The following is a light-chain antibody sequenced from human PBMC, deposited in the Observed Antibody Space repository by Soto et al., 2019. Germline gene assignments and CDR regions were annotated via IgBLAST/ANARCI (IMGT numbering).Light chain of an antibody. V-gene: IGKV1-39*01. Sequence: DIQMTQSPSSLSASVGDRVTITCRASQSISSYLNWYQQKPGKAPKLLIYAASSFQSGVPSRFSGSGSGTDFTLAISSLQPEDFATYYGQESYSTPQTFGPGPKVDIK. CDR1: QSISSY. CDR2: AAS. J-gene: IGKJ3*01. CDR3: QESYSTPQT.